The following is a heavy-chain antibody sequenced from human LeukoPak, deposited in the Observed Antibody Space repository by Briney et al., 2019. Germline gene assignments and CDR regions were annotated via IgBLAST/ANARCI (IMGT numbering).Heavy chain of an antibody. V-gene: IGHV4-30-2*01. CDR1: AGSSGSGGYY. J-gene: IGHJ6*02. Sequence: SQTLSLTCTVSAGSSGSGGYYWSWIRQPPGKGLEWIGEINHSGSTNYNPSLKSRVTISVDTSKNQFSLKLSSVTAADTAVYYCASLGLAHYGMDVWGQGTTVTVSS. CDR3: ASLGLAHYGMDV. D-gene: IGHD3-3*02. CDR2: INHSGST.